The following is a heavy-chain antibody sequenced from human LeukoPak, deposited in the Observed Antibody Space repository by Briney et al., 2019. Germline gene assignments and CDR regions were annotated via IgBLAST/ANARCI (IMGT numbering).Heavy chain of an antibody. CDR1: GYTFTGYY. D-gene: IGHD5-12*01. V-gene: IGHV1-2*02. CDR2: INPNSGGT. Sequence: ASVKVSCKASGYTFTGYYIHWVRQAPGQGLEWMGWINPNSGGTNYAQKFQGRVTMTRDTSISTAYMELSRLRSDDTAVYYCARDRWPRVAKYYFDYWGQGTLVTVSS. J-gene: IGHJ4*02. CDR3: ARDRWPRVAKYYFDY.